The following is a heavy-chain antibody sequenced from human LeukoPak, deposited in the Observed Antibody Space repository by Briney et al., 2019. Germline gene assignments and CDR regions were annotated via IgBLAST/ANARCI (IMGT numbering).Heavy chain of an antibody. CDR3: ARDARYCSSTSCHYYYYGMDV. CDR2: IYYSGST. CDR1: GGSISSGGYY. J-gene: IGHJ6*02. D-gene: IGHD2-2*01. V-gene: IGHV4-31*03. Sequence: PSETLSLTCTVSGGSISSGGYYWSWIRQHPGKGLEWIGYIYYSGSTYYNPSLKSRVTISVDTSKNQFSLKLSSVTAADTAVYYCARDARYCSSTSCHYYYYGMDVWGQGTTVTVSS.